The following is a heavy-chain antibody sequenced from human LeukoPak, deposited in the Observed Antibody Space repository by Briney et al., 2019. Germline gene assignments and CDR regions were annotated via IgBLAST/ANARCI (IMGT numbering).Heavy chain of an antibody. Sequence: SETLSLTCAVYGGSFSGYYWSWIRQSPGKGLEWIGEINHSGSTNYNPSLKSRVTISVDTTKNQFSLKLSSVTAADTAVYYCARALVYDSHGYYYWGQGTLVTVSS. V-gene: IGHV4-34*01. CDR3: ARALVYDSHGYYY. D-gene: IGHD3-22*01. CDR2: INHSGST. CDR1: GGSFSGYY. J-gene: IGHJ4*02.